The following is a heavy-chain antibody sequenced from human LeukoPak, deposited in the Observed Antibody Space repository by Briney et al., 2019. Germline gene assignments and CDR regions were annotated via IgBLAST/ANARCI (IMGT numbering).Heavy chain of an antibody. Sequence: PSETLSLTCTVSGGSISSGGYYWSWIRQHPGKGLEWIGYIYYSGSTYYNPSLKSRVTISVDTSKNQFSLKLSSVTAADTSVYYCASLQKGIGYCSSTSCFYFDYWGQGTLVTVSS. CDR3: ASLQKGIGYCSSTSCFYFDY. D-gene: IGHD2-2*01. CDR2: IYYSGST. V-gene: IGHV4-31*03. CDR1: GGSISSGGYY. J-gene: IGHJ4*02.